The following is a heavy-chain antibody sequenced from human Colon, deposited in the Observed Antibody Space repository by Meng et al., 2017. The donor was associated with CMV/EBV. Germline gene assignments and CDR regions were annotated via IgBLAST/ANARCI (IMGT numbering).Heavy chain of an antibody. CDR3: ARDNYDFWTFDI. V-gene: IGHV4-39*07. CDR1: GGSISSADYY. Sequence: GSLRLSCSVSGGSISSADYYWGWIRQPPGKGLEWIGGINDSGSTYHNPSLKSRVTMSVDTSKTQLSVKLSSVTAADTAVYYCARDNYDFWTFDIWGQGTMVTVSS. D-gene: IGHD3-3*01. CDR2: INDSGST. J-gene: IGHJ3*02.